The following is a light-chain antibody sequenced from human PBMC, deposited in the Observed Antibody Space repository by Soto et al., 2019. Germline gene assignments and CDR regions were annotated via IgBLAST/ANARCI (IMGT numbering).Light chain of an antibody. Sequence: QSVLTQPPSASGTPGQRVTISCSGSSSNIGSNTVNWYQQLPGTAPKLLIYSNNQRPSGAPDRFSGSKSGTSASLAISGLQSEDEADYYCAAWDDSLNGNDVFGTGTKVTVL. V-gene: IGLV1-44*01. CDR1: SSNIGSNT. CDR3: AAWDDSLNGNDV. CDR2: SNN. J-gene: IGLJ1*01.